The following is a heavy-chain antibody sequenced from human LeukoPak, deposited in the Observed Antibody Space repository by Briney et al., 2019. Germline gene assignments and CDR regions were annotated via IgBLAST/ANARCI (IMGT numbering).Heavy chain of an antibody. CDR3: ATGGLSAFDI. Sequence: GGSLRLSCAASGFTVSSNYRSWVRQAPGRGLEGVSVIYSGGSTYYADSVKGRFTISRDNSKNTLYLQMNSLRAEDTAVYYCATGGLSAFDIWGQGTMVTVSS. CDR1: GFTVSSNY. J-gene: IGHJ3*02. CDR2: IYSGGST. D-gene: IGHD4-23*01. V-gene: IGHV3-66*01.